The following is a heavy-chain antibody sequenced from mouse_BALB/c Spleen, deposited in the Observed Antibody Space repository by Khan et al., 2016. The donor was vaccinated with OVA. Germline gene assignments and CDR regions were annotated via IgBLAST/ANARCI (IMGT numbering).Heavy chain of an antibody. J-gene: IGHJ4*01. Sequence: QVQLKESGPGLVAPSQSLSITCTVSGFSLTGYGVNWVRQPPGKGLEWLGMIWGDGSTDYNSGIKSRLSITKDNSKSQVFLKMNSLQTDDTARYYCVRAYYANYREAMDYWGQGNSVTVSS. CDR2: IWGDGST. CDR1: GFSLTGYG. V-gene: IGHV2-6-7*01. CDR3: VRAYYANYREAMDY. D-gene: IGHD2-10*01.